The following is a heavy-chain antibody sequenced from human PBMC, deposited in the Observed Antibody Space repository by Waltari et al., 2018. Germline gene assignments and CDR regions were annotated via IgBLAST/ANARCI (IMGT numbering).Heavy chain of an antibody. CDR3: ARTLEPFDI. CDR1: GYSISSGYY. Sequence: QVQLQESGPGLVKPSETLSLTCAVSGYSISSGYYWGWIRQPPGKGLEWIGSIYHSGGTYYNPSLKSRVTISVDTSKNQFSLKLSSVTAADTAVYYCARTLEPFDIWGQGTMVTVSS. CDR2: IYHSGGT. V-gene: IGHV4-38-2*01. J-gene: IGHJ3*02.